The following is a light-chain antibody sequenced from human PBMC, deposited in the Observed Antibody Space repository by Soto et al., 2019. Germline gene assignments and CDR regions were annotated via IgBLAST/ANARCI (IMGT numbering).Light chain of an antibody. J-gene: IGLJ1*01. V-gene: IGLV2-14*01. Sequence: QSVLTQPASVSVSPGQSITISCTGTSSDVGAYNYVSWYQQYPGKAPKLMIYGVTNRPSGVSNRFSGSKTGNTASLTISGLQAEDEADYYCFSHRGGDSHIFGTGTKVTVL. CDR1: SSDVGAYNY. CDR2: GVT. CDR3: FSHRGGDSHI.